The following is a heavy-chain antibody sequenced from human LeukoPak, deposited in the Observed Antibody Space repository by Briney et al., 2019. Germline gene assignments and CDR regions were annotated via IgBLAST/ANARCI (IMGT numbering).Heavy chain of an antibody. CDR2: MNPNSGNT. J-gene: IGHJ6*03. CDR1: GYTFTSYD. CDR3: ARGLSGGYSGYRSYYYYMDV. D-gene: IGHD5-12*01. Sequence: ASVKVSCKASGYTFTSYDINWVRQATGQGLEWMGWMNPNSGNTGYAQKFQGRVTMTRNTSISTAYMELSSLRSEDTAVYYCARGLSGGYSGYRSYYYYMDVWGKGTTVTISS. V-gene: IGHV1-8*01.